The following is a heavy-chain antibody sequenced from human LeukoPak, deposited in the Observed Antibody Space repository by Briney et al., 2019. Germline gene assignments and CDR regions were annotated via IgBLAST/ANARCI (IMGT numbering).Heavy chain of an antibody. CDR3: ARTTMLPLTGYSYYFDY. D-gene: IGHD3-9*01. CDR1: GGSFSGYY. Sequence: SAETLSLTCAVYGGSFSGYYWSWIRQPPGKGLEWIGEINHSGSTNYNPSLQSRVTISVDTSKNQFSLKLSSMTAEDTAVYYCARTTMLPLTGYSYYFDYWGQGTLVTVSS. J-gene: IGHJ4*02. CDR2: INHSGST. V-gene: IGHV4-34*01.